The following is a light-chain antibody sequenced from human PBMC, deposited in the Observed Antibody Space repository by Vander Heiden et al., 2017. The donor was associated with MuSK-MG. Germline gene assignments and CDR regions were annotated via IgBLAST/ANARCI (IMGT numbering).Light chain of an antibody. CDR2: SNN. CDR3: AAWDDSLNGPGV. V-gene: IGLV1-44*01. J-gene: IGLJ3*02. Sequence: QSVLPQPPSASGTPGQRDTIAGSGSSSNIGSNTVNWYQQLPGTAPKLLIYSNNQRPSGVPDRFSGSKSGTSASLAISGLQSEDEADYYCAAWDDSLNGPGVFGGGTKLTVL. CDR1: SSNIGSNT.